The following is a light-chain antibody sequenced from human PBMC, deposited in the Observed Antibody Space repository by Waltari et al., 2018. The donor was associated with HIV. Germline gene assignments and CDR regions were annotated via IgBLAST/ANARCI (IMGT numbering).Light chain of an antibody. CDR3: QQYLNGPLT. CDR2: GAS. V-gene: IGKV1-NL1*01. J-gene: IGKJ4*01. Sequence: DIQMTQSPSSLSASLADRVTITCRARQVLGNSLAWYQQKLGNAPKFLLYGASRLESGVPYRFSGSGSGTDFTLTIDNLQPEDFATYYCQQYLNGPLTFGGGTKVEI. CDR1: QVLGNS.